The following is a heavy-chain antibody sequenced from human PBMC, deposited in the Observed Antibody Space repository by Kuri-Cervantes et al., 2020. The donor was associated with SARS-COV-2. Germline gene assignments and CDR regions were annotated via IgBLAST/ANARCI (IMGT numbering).Heavy chain of an antibody. CDR2: IRSKANSYAT. J-gene: IGHJ5*02. D-gene: IGHD2-2*01. CDR1: GFTFSGSA. Sequence: LSLTCAASGFTFSGSAMHWVGQASGKGLEWVGRIRSKANSYATAYAASAKGRFTISRDDSKNTAYLQMNSLKTEDTAVYYCTRRARSTSFWFDPWGQGTLVTVSS. CDR3: TRRARSTSFWFDP. V-gene: IGHV3-73*01.